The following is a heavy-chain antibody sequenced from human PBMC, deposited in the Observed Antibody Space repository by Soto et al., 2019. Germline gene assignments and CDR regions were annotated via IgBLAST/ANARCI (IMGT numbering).Heavy chain of an antibody. V-gene: IGHV1-69*13. J-gene: IGHJ4*02. CDR3: ARDGPYYYDSSGYHSGFSDY. CDR1: GGTXIGYA. CDR2: IIPIFCTA. Sequence: SXKVSCKASGGTXIGYAIRWVRQAPGQGLEWMGGIIPIFCTANYAQKFQGRVTITADESTRTAYMELRSLRSEDTAVYYCARDGPYYYDSSGYHSGFSDYWGQGTLGTVS. D-gene: IGHD3-22*01.